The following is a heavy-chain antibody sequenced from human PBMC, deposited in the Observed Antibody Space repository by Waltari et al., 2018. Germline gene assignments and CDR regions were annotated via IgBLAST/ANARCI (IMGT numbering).Heavy chain of an antibody. V-gene: IGHV3-48*01. D-gene: IGHD2-2*01. CDR2: SRSGSSSI. CDR3: ARDRDSFPARTDLV. CDR1: GFSFSSFS. J-gene: IGHJ4*02. Sequence: EVQLVESGGILVQPGGSLRLSCAASGFSFSSFSMKGVRQAPGKGLECVAYSRSGSSSIFYAASVKGRFTISRDNAKNSLYLQMNNLRVEDTAIYYCARDRDSFPARTDLVWGQGTLVTVSS.